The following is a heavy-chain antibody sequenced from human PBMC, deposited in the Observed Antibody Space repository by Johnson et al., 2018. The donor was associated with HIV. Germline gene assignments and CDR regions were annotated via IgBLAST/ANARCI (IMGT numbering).Heavy chain of an antibody. Sequence: QVQLVESGGGVVQPGRSLRLPCAASGFSFSTYNMHWVRHAPGRGREWVAVISYSGSDTYYLDSVKGRFTVSRDNSENTLFLQMNSLRDEDTAVYYCAKERTAMVTPFDAWGQGTRVTVSS. V-gene: IGHV3-30*18. CDR2: ISYSGSDT. CDR3: AKERTAMVTPFDA. D-gene: IGHD5-18*01. CDR1: GFSFSTYN. J-gene: IGHJ3*01.